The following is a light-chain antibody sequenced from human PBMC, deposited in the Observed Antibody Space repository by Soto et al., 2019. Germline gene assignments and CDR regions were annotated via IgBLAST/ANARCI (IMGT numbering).Light chain of an antibody. CDR3: QQYDDLPPT. V-gene: IGKV1-33*01. CDR1: QHISTY. Sequence: DIQMTQSPSSLSASVGDRVTITCQASQHISTYLNWCQQKPGKAPELLIYDASHLLPGVTSRFSGSGSGSDFSCTICRLQPEDIATYYYQQYDDLPPTFGPGTKVDIK. CDR2: DAS. J-gene: IGKJ3*01.